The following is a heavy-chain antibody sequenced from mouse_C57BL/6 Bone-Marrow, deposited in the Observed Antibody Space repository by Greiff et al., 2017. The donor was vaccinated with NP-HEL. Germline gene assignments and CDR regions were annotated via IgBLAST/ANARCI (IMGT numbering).Heavy chain of an antibody. J-gene: IGHJ2*01. CDR2: ISSGSSTI. Sequence: EVQGVKSGGGLVKPGGSLKLSCAASGFTFSDYGMHWVRQAPEKGLEWVAYISSGSSTIYYADTVKGRFTISRDNAKNTLFLQMTSLRSEDTAMYYCARRGAYYYGSSPFDYWGQGTTLTVSS. D-gene: IGHD1-1*01. CDR3: ARRGAYYYGSSPFDY. V-gene: IGHV5-17*01. CDR1: GFTFSDYG.